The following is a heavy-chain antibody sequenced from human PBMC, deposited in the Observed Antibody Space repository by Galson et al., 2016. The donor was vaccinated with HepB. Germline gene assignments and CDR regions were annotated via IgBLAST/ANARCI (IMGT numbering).Heavy chain of an antibody. Sequence: SAQVSCKASGYHFTRYGISWVRQAPGQGLEWMGWISAYNDYTDHAQRLQGRVTMTTDTTTSTAYIELRSLRSDDTAVYYCARTTENYYCGSGPPAGVFDPWGQGPLVTVSS. CDR1: GYHFTRYG. CDR3: ARTTENYYCGSGPPAGVFDP. CDR2: ISAYNDYT. V-gene: IGHV1-18*04. D-gene: IGHD3-10*01. J-gene: IGHJ5*02.